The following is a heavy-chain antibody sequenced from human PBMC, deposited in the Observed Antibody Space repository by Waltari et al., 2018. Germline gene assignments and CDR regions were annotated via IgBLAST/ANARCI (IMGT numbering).Heavy chain of an antibody. Sequence: VQLVQSGAEVKKPGSSVKVSCKASGGTFSSYAISWVRQAPGQGLEWMGGIIPIFGTANYAQKFQGRVTITADESTSTAYMELSSLRSEDTAVYYCASRRYSGYGGTWYFDLWGRGTLVTVSS. CDR1: GGTFSSYA. CDR3: ASRRYSGYGGTWYFDL. D-gene: IGHD5-12*01. CDR2: IIPIFGTA. J-gene: IGHJ2*01. V-gene: IGHV1-69*13.